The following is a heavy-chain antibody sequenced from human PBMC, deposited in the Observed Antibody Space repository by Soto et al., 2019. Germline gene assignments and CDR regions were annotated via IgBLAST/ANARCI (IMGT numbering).Heavy chain of an antibody. CDR1: GFTFSIYA. Sequence: QVQLVESGGGVVQPGRSLRVSCAASGFTFSIYAMHWVRQAPGTGLEWVAVISYDGTKTYYADSVKGRFTISRDNSXNXXXXXXXXLXXXXXXXYXXAXDXGPRRQWLIDPFDYWGQGTLVTVSP. V-gene: IGHV3-30*03. J-gene: IGHJ4*02. D-gene: IGHD6-19*01. CDR2: ISYDGTKT. CDR3: AXDXGPRRQWLIDPFDY.